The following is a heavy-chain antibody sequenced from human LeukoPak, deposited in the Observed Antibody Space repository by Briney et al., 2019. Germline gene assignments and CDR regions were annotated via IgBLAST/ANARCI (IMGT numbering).Heavy chain of an antibody. V-gene: IGHV3-7*01. D-gene: IGHD1-1*01. J-gene: IGHJ5*02. CDR1: GFTFSSYW. CDR2: IKQDGSEK. Sequence: GRSLRLSCAASGFTFSSYWMSWVRQAPGKGLEWVANIKQDGSEKYYVDSVKGRFTISRDNAKNSLYLQMNSLRAEDTAVCYCARRKPWNQRWFDPWGQGTLVTVSS. CDR3: ARRKPWNQRWFDP.